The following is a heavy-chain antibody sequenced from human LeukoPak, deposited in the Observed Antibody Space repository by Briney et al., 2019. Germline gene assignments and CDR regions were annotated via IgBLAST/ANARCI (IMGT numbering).Heavy chain of an antibody. J-gene: IGHJ4*02. Sequence: GGSLRLSCVASGFTFSSYGMHWVRQAPGKGLEWVAFIRYDGSNEYVDSVKGRFTISRDNSKNTLYLQMDSLKPEDTAVYYCANLARPLDYWGQGTLVTVSS. CDR3: ANLARPLDY. V-gene: IGHV3-30*02. CDR2: IRYDGSNE. CDR1: GFTFSSYG. D-gene: IGHD6-6*01.